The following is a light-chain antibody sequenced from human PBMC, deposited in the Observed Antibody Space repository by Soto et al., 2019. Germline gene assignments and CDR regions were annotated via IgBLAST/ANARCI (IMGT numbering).Light chain of an antibody. J-gene: IGLJ2*01. CDR3: NSYTDNNTPV. V-gene: IGLV2-14*01. CDR2: DVS. Sequence: QSVLTQPASVSGFPGQSIAISCSGTGSDVGDFRYVSWYQQRPGNAPKVLIYDVSNRPSGVSNRFSGSKSGNTASLTISGLQAEDEADYFCNSYTDNNTPVFSGGTKVTVL. CDR1: GSDVGDFRY.